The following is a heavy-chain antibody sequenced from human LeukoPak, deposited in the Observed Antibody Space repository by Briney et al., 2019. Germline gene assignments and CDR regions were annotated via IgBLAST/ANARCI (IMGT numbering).Heavy chain of an antibody. J-gene: IGHJ6*04. Sequence: PGRSLRLSCAASGFTFSSYGILWVRQAPGKGLEWVAVIGYDGSKKYYADSVQGRFNISRDNSENTLYLHINSLRVEDTAVYYCARDRGGYCSGGTGYPGLLSYSMDVWGKGTTVTVSS. D-gene: IGHD2-15*01. V-gene: IGHV3-33*01. CDR3: ARDRGGYCSGGTGYPGLLSYSMDV. CDR1: GFTFSSYG. CDR2: IGYDGSKK.